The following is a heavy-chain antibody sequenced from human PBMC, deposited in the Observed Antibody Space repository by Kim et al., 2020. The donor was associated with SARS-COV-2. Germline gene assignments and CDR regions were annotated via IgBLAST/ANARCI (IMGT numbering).Heavy chain of an antibody. Sequence: GGSLRLSCAASGYTFSSHGMHWVRQAPGKGLEWVAVIWYDGSKKYYADSVKGRFTISRDDSKNTVYLQMNSLTAEDTAVYSCARARGTEMTHYLDTWGQGTLVTVSS. CDR3: ARARGTEMTHYLDT. J-gene: IGHJ4*02. CDR1: GYTFSSHG. V-gene: IGHV3-33*01. CDR2: IWYDGSKK.